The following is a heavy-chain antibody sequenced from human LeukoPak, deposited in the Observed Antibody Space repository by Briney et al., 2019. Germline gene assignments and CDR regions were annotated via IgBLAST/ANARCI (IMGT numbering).Heavy chain of an antibody. J-gene: IGHJ3*02. D-gene: IGHD1-26*01. CDR2: IYPGDSDT. CDR1: GYSFTSYW. Sequence: GESLKISCKGSGYSFTSYWIGWVRQMTGKGLEWMGIIYPGDSDTRYSPSFQGQVTISADKSISTAYLQWSSLKASDTAMYYCARPVERLNRDGSVDAFDIWGQGTMVTVSS. CDR3: ARPVERLNRDGSVDAFDI. V-gene: IGHV5-51*01.